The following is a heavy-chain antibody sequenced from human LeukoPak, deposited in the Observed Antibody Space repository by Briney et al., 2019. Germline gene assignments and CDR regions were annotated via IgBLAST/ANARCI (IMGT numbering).Heavy chain of an antibody. V-gene: IGHV4-30-2*01. CDR1: GASISSGGYF. D-gene: IGHD4-23*01. CDR2: IYHTGNT. Sequence: SQTLSPTCTVSGASISSGGYFWSWIRQPPGKGLEWIGYIYHTGNTYYNPSLESRVTMSVDKSKNQFSLSLASVTVADTAVYYCARERPLDTVVSQDFWGQGTLVIVSS. J-gene: IGHJ4*02. CDR3: ARERPLDTVVSQDF.